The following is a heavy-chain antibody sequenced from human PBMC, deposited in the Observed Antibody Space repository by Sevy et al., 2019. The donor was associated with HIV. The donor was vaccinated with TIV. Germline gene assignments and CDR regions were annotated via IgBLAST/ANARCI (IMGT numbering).Heavy chain of an antibody. CDR1: GFTFSSYG. Sequence: GGSLRLSCAASGFTFSSYGMHWVRQAPGKGLEWVAVISYDGSNKYYADSVKGRFTISRDNSKNTLYLQMNSLRAEDTDVYYCAKVYRGYSSFYGMDVWGQGTTVTVSS. CDR3: AKVYRGYSSFYGMDV. CDR2: ISYDGSNK. D-gene: IGHD5-18*01. J-gene: IGHJ6*02. V-gene: IGHV3-30*18.